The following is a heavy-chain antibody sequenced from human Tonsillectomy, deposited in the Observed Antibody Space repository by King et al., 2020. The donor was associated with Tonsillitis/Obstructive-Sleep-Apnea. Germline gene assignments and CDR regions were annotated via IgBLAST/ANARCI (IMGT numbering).Heavy chain of an antibody. J-gene: IGHJ4*02. CDR1: GYRVTTYW. CDR2: IYPGDSDT. V-gene: IGHV5-51*01. D-gene: IGHD3-3*02. Sequence: VQLVESGAEVKKSGESLKISCKGSGYRVTTYWIGWVRQMPGKCLEWMGIIYPGDSDTRHSPSFQGQFTISADKSISTAYLQWSSLKASDTAMYFCARRFPSGGHGIYYFDYWGQGTLVTVSS. CDR3: ARRFPSGGHGIYYFDY.